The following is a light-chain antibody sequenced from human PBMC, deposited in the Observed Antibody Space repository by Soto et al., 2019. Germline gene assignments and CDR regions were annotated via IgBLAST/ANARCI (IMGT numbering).Light chain of an antibody. V-gene: IGLV2-14*01. CDR3: SSYITSSTPSYV. Sequence: QSALTQPASVSGSPGQSIITSCTGTSSDGGGYNYVSWYQQHPGKAPKLMIYDVSNRPSGVSNRFSGSKSGNTASLTISGLQAEDEADYYCSSYITSSTPSYVFGTGTKLTVL. CDR1: SSDGGGYNY. J-gene: IGLJ1*01. CDR2: DVS.